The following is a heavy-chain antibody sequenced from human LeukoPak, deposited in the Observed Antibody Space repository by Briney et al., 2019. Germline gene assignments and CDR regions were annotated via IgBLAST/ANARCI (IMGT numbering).Heavy chain of an antibody. CDR2: INDSGSRT. CDR3: TEGLYGSGSSPDC. Sequence: GGSLRPSCAASGFAFMYYAMTWVRQAPGKGLEWVSGINDSGSRTYYADSVNGRLTISRDNAKNTVYLQMNSLRVEDTAVYYCTEGLYGSGSSPDCWGQGTLVTVSS. V-gene: IGHV3-23*01. J-gene: IGHJ4*02. D-gene: IGHD3-10*01. CDR1: GFAFMYYA.